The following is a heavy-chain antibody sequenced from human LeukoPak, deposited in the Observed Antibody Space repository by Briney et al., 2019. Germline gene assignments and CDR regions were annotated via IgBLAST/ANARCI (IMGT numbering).Heavy chain of an antibody. CDR2: IYYSGST. Sequence: SETLSLTCTVSGGSISSYYWSWIRQPPGKGLEWIGYIYYSGSTNYNPSLKSRVTISVDTSKNQFSLKLSSVTAADTAVYYCARLGYCSSTSCWGYYYYMDVWGKGTTVTVSS. CDR3: ARLGYCSSTSCWGYYYYMDV. J-gene: IGHJ6*03. D-gene: IGHD2-2*01. V-gene: IGHV4-59*12. CDR1: GGSISSYY.